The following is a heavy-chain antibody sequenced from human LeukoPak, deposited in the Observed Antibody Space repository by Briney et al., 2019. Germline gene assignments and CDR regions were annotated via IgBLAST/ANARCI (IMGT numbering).Heavy chain of an antibody. V-gene: IGHV1-2*02. CDR2: INPNSGGT. CDR1: GYTFTGYY. Sequence: ASVKVSCKASGYTFTGYYMHWVRRAPGQGLEWMGWINPNSGGTNYAQKFQGRVTMTRDTSISTAYMELSRLRSDDTAVYYCARSRYYYDSSGHNDWGQGTLVTVSS. CDR3: ARSRYYYDSSGHND. D-gene: IGHD3-22*01. J-gene: IGHJ4*02.